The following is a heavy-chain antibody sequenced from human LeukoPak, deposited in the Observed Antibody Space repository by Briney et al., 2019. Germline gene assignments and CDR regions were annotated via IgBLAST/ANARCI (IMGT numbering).Heavy chain of an antibody. CDR2: ISYDGSNK. D-gene: IGHD2-15*01. CDR3: TTEWWPDIPQADY. J-gene: IGHJ4*02. Sequence: GGSLRLSCAASGFTFSSYGMHWVRQAPGKGLEWVAVISYDGSNKYYADSVKGRFTISRDNSKNTLYLQMNSLRAEDTAVYYCTTEWWPDIPQADYWGQGTLVTVSS. CDR1: GFTFSSYG. V-gene: IGHV3-30*03.